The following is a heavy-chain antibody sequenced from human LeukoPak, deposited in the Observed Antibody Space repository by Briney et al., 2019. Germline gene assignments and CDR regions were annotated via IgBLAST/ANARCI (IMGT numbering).Heavy chain of an antibody. CDR2: ISSSSSYI. D-gene: IGHD3-10*01. J-gene: IGHJ4*02. CDR1: GFTFSSYS. V-gene: IGHV3-21*04. CDR3: AKGLWFGELSTPSNFDY. Sequence: GGSLRLSCAASGFTFSSYSMNWVRQAPGKGLEWASSISSSSSYICYADSVKGRFTISRDNAKNSLYLQMNSLRAEDTALYYCAKGLWFGELSTPSNFDYWGQGTLVTVSS.